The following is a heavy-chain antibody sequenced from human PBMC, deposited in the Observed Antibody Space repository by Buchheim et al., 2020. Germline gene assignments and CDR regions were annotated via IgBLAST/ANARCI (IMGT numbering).Heavy chain of an antibody. CDR3: AKDRSSNYFDY. CDR2: ISYDGSNK. V-gene: IGHV3-30*18. J-gene: IGHJ4*02. Sequence: VQLLESGGGLVQPGGSLRLSCAASGFTFSSYAMSWVRQAPGKGLEWVAVISYDGSNKYYADSVKGRFTISRDTSKNTLYLQMNSLRAEDTAVYYCAKDRSSNYFDYWGQGTL. CDR1: GFTFSSYA. D-gene: IGHD6-19*01.